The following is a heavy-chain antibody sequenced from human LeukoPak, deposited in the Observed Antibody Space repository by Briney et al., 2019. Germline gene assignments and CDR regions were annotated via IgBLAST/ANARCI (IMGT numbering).Heavy chain of an antibody. CDR3: AKRDWPYYFEY. CDR1: GFWFSNYG. Sequence: GGSLRLSCAASGFWFSNYGINWVRQAPGKGLEWVSVISGNGDDAFYADSVKGRFSISRDNSKNTVYLQMNSLRADDTAVYYFAKRDWPYYFEYWGQGTLVAVSS. CDR2: ISGNGDDA. V-gene: IGHV3-23*01. J-gene: IGHJ4*02. D-gene: IGHD3-9*01.